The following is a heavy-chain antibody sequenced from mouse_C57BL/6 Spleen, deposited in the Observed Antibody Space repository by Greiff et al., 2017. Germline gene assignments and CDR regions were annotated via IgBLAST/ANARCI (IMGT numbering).Heavy chain of an antibody. Sequence: EVKLMESGGGLVKPGGSLKLSCAASGFTFSSYAMSWVRQTPEKRLEWVATISDGGSYTYYPDNGKGRFTISRDNAKNNLYLQMSHLKSEDTAMYYCARGGYGNYYFDYWGQGTTLTVSS. CDR2: ISDGGSYT. D-gene: IGHD2-10*02. J-gene: IGHJ2*01. CDR1: GFTFSSYA. V-gene: IGHV5-4*03. CDR3: ARGGYGNYYFDY.